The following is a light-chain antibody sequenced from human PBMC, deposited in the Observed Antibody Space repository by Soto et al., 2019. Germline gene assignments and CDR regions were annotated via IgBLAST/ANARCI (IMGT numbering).Light chain of an antibody. CDR1: QSISTS. CDR2: TAS. CDR3: QQSYSLPPT. V-gene: IGKV1-39*01. Sequence: DIQMTQSPSSLSASVGDRVTITCRASQSISTSLNWNQHKPGKAPRLLIYTASRVQSGTPSRFSGSGSGEVFTRTASSLHPDDFATDHCQQSYSLPPTFGQGTRLDIK. J-gene: IGKJ5*01.